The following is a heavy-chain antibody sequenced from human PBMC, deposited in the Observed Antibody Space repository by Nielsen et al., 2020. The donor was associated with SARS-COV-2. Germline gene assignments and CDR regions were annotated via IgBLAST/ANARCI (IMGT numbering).Heavy chain of an antibody. CDR3: AREDGSDTYFYDSSGFLDWYFDL. J-gene: IGHJ2*01. D-gene: IGHD3-22*01. Sequence: GGSLTLSCAASGFTFSSYAMHWVRQAPGKGLEWVAVISYDGSYKSYADSVKGRFTISRDSSKNTLYLQMNSLRAEDTAVYYCAREDGSDTYFYDSSGFLDWYFDLWGRGTLVTVSS. CDR1: GFTFSSYA. V-gene: IGHV3-30*04. CDR2: ISYDGSYK.